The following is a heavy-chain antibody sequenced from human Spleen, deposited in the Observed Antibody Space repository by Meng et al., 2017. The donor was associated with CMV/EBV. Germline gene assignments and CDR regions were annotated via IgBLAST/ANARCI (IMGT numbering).Heavy chain of an antibody. CDR3: ARDWLPAVVTPYLGFDY. J-gene: IGHJ4*02. V-gene: IGHV1-18*01. D-gene: IGHD4-23*01. CDR1: GYLFISYA. CDR2: ISAYNGKP. Sequence: QVQLVQSGAEVKKPGASVKVSCTASGYLFISYAIHWVRQAPGRGLEWMGWISAYNGKPDYAQKFQGRVTMTTDTSTSTAHMELRNLRSDDTAVYYCARDWLPAVVTPYLGFDYWGQGTLVTVSS.